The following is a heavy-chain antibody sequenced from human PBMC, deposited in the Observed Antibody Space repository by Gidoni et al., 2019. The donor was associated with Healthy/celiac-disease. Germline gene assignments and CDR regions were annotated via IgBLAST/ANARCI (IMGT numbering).Heavy chain of an antibody. CDR1: GFTFSGYA. J-gene: IGHJ4*02. CDR3: ARARGLDGFDY. CDR2: ISYDGSNK. Sequence: QVQLVESGGGVVQPGRALRISCAAAGFTFSGYAMHWVRQAPGKGLEWVAVISYDGSNKYYADSVKGRFTISRDNSKNTLYLQMNSLRAEDTAVYYCARARGLDGFDYWGQGTLVTVSS. D-gene: IGHD3-16*01. V-gene: IGHV3-30*01.